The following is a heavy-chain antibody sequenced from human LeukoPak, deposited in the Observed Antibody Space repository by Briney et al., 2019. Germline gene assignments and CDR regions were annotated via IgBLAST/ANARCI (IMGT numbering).Heavy chain of an antibody. CDR2: INPSGGST. CDR3: ARVMPRSGSYFRPPRNWFDP. D-gene: IGHD1-26*01. CDR1: GYTFTSYY. Sequence: ASVKVSCKASGYTFTSYYMHWVRQAPGQGLEWMGIINPSGGSTSYAQKFQGRVTMTRDTSTSTVYMELSSLRSEDTAVYYCARVMPRSGSYFRPPRNWFDPWGQGTLVTVSS. J-gene: IGHJ5*02. V-gene: IGHV1-46*01.